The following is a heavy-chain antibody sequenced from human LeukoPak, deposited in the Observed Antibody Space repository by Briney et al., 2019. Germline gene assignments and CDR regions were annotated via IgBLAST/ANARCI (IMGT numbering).Heavy chain of an antibody. CDR2: INPNSGGT. D-gene: IGHD5-18*01. J-gene: IGHJ4*02. CDR1: GYTFTGYY. Sequence: GASVKVSCKASGYTFTGYYMHWVRQAPGQGLEWMGWINPNSGGTNYAQKFQGRVTMTRDTSISTAYVELSRLRSDDTAVYYCARDVIVDTAMVTGSNFDYWGQGTLVTVSS. CDR3: ARDVIVDTAMVTGSNFDY. V-gene: IGHV1-2*02.